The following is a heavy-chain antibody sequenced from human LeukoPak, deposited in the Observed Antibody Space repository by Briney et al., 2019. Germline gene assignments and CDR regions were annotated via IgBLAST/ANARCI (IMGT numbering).Heavy chain of an antibody. Sequence: GGSLRLSCAASGFTFSSYAMHWVRQAPGKGLEWVAVISYDGSNKYYADSVKGRFTISRDNSKNTLYLQMNSLRAEDTAVYYCARTGSSWVPAATPGLYYYYYYYYMDVWGKGTTATVSS. J-gene: IGHJ6*03. CDR2: ISYDGSNK. CDR3: ARTGSSWVPAATPGLYYYYYYYYMDV. CDR1: GFTFSSYA. D-gene: IGHD2-2*01. V-gene: IGHV3-30-3*01.